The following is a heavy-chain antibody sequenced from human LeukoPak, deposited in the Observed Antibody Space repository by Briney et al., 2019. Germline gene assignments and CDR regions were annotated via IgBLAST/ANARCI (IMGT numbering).Heavy chain of an antibody. J-gene: IGHJ4*02. D-gene: IGHD7-27*01. CDR1: GYTFTGYY. V-gene: IGHV1-2*02. CDR2: INPNSGGT. CDR3: ARAANWVSNGAY. Sequence: ASVKVPCTASGYTFTGYYMHWVRQAPGQGLEWMGWINPNSGGTNYAQKFQGRVTMTRDTSISTACMELSRLRSDDTAVYYCARAANWVSNGAYWGQGTLVTVSS.